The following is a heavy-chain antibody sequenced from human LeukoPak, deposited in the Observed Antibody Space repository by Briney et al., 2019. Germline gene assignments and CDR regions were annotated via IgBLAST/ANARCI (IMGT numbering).Heavy chain of an antibody. CDR3: SRANYDFWSGYYLNWLDP. Sequence: SETLSLTCTVSGGSISSYYWSWIRQPPGKGLEWIGYIYTSGSTNYNPSLKSRVTISVDTSKNQFCLKLSAVTASDTAVYYCSRANYDFWSGYYLNWLDPWGQGTLVTVSS. CDR1: GGSISSYY. D-gene: IGHD3-3*01. CDR2: IYTSGST. V-gene: IGHV4-4*09. J-gene: IGHJ5*02.